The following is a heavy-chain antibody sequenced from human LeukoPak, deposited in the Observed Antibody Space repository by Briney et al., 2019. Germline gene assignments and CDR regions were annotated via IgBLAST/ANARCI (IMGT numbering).Heavy chain of an antibody. CDR3: AKDERYCSGGSCYSTYFQH. V-gene: IGHV3-15*01. Sequence: GGSLRLSCAASGFIVNNAWMKWVRQAPGKGLEWIGRIKSKTDGGTTDYAAPVKGRFTISRNDLQNTLYLQMNSLRAEDTAVYYCAKDERYCSGGSCYSTYFQHWGQGTLVTVSS. CDR1: GFIVNNAW. J-gene: IGHJ1*01. D-gene: IGHD2-15*01. CDR2: IKSKTDGGTT.